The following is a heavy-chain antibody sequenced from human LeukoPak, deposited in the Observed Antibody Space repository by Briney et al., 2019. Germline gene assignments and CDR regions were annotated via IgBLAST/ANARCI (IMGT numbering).Heavy chain of an antibody. CDR1: GFTFSRYW. V-gene: IGHV3-7*01. CDR2: IKQDGSEK. J-gene: IGHJ4*02. Sequence: PGASLRLSCAASGFTFSRYWMSWVRQAPGRGLEWVANIKQDGSEKYYVDSVKGRFTISRDNAKNSLYLQIDSLRAEDTAVYYYARDESFAGDYPYWGQGTQVTVSS. D-gene: IGHD4-17*01. CDR3: ARDESFAGDYPY.